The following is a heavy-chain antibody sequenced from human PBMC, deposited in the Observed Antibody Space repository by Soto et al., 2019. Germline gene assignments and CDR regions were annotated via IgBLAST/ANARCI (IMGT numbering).Heavy chain of an antibody. V-gene: IGHV1-46*01. CDR1: GYNFITFY. D-gene: IGHD1-1*01. CDR3: ARDWNAANGDEYYYNGLDV. Sequence: QVQLVQSGAEVKKPGASVKVSCKASGYNFITFYLHWVRQAPGQGLEWMGMINPAGGRTTYAQKFQGRVTMTHDRSTSTVYMELNSLRSEDTAVYYCARDWNAANGDEYYYNGLDVWGQGTTVTVSS. J-gene: IGHJ6*02. CDR2: INPAGGRT.